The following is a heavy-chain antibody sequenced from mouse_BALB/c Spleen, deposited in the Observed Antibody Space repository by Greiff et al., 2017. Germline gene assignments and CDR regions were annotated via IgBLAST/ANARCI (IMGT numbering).Heavy chain of an antibody. D-gene: IGHD1-1*01. V-gene: IGHV5-17*02. J-gene: IGHJ3*01. CDR3: ARGGYYGSSPMFAY. CDR2: ISSGSSTI. Sequence: EVKVVESGGGLVQPGGSRKLSCAASGFTFGSFGMHWVRQAPEKGLEWVAYISSGSSTIYYADTVKGRFTISRDNPKNTLFLQMTSLRSEDTAMYYCARGGYYGSSPMFAYWGQGTLVTVSA. CDR1: GFTFGSFG.